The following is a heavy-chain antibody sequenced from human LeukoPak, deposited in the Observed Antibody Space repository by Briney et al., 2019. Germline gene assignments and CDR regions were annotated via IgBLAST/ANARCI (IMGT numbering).Heavy chain of an antibody. D-gene: IGHD2-15*01. V-gene: IGHV3-7*03. J-gene: IGHJ6*02. CDR1: GFTFSSYG. Sequence: PGGSLRLSCAASGFTFSSYGMHWVRQPPGKGLQWVANIKQDGSEKYYVDSVKGRFTISRDNAKNSLYLQMNSLRAEDTAVYFCARSSKRDCSGGSCYYYYGMDVWGQGTTVTVSS. CDR2: IKQDGSEK. CDR3: ARSSKRDCSGGSCYYYYGMDV.